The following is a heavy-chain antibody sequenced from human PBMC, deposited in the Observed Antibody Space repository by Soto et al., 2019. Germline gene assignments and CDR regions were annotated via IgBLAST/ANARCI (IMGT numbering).Heavy chain of an antibody. CDR1: GFTFSSYS. D-gene: IGHD3-22*01. V-gene: IGHV3-21*01. J-gene: IGHJ3*02. Sequence: GGSLRLSCAASGFTFSSYSMNWVRQAPGKGLEWVSSISSSSSYIYYADSGKGRFTISRDNAKNSLYLQMNSLRAEDTAVYYCARDRYYYDSSGYYQAKASFDIRDQGTMVTGSS. CDR3: ARDRYYYDSSGYYQAKASFDI. CDR2: ISSSSSYI.